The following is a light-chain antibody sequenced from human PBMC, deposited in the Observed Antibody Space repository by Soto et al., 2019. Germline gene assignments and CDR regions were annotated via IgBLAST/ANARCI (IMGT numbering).Light chain of an antibody. Sequence: DIQMTQSPSSLSASVGDRVTITCRASQSISSYLNLYQQKPGKAPKLLIYAASILQSGVPSRFSCSRSGTDFTLTISSLQPEDFATYYCQQSYSTPRTFGQGTKLEIK. CDR2: AAS. CDR3: QQSYSTPRT. CDR1: QSISSY. V-gene: IGKV1-39*01. J-gene: IGKJ2*02.